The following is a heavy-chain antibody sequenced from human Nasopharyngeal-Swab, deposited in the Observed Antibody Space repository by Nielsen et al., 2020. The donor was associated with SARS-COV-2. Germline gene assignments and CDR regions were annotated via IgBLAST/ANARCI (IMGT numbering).Heavy chain of an antibody. CDR1: GFGFSAFP. D-gene: IGHD6-19*01. V-gene: IGHV3-23*01. CDR2: AGGNDGST. J-gene: IGHJ4*02. CDR3: AKKYGTRGWYVGLDY. Sequence: GGSLRLSYAASGFGFSAFPMSWVRQAPGKGLEWVSAAGGNDGSTFYADSVRGRFTISRDNSKNTLYLQMNSLRAEDTALYYCAKKYGTRGWYVGLDYWGQGTQVTVSS.